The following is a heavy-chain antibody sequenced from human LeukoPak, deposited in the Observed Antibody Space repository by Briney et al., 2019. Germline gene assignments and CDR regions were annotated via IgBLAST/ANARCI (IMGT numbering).Heavy chain of an antibody. V-gene: IGHV1-18*01. CDR2: ISAYNGNT. CDR1: GYTFTSYG. J-gene: IGHJ3*02. CDR3: ATSYDSSGTDAFDI. Sequence: ASVKVSCKASGYTFTSYGISWVRQAPGQRLEWMGWISAYNGNTNYAQKLQGRVTMTTDTSTSTAYMELRSLRSDDTAVYYCATSYDSSGTDAFDIWGQGTMVTVSS. D-gene: IGHD3-22*01.